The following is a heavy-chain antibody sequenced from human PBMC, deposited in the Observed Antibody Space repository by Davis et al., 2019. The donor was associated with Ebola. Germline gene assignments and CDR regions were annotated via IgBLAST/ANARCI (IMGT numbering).Heavy chain of an antibody. J-gene: IGHJ6*02. CDR2: ISGSGGST. Sequence: GESLKISCEASGFSFSNYAMSWVRQAPGRGLEWVSGISGSGGSTYDADSVKGRFTISRDNSKNTLYLKRNSLRAEDTAVYYCARDDRGWDLIQGYYGMDVWGQGTTVTVSS. CDR3: ARDDRGWDLIQGYYGMDV. V-gene: IGHV3-23*01. CDR1: GFSFSNYA. D-gene: IGHD1-26*01.